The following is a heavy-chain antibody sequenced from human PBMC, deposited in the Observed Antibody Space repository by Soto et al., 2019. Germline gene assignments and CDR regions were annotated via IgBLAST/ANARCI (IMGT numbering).Heavy chain of an antibody. D-gene: IGHD6-19*01. Sequence: PSETLSLTCTVSGGSISSGGYYWSWIRQHPGKGLEWIGYIYYSGTTYYNPSFKSRVTISVDTSKNQFSLKLSSVTAADTAVYYCARNPAGSSGWYYFEYWGQGTLVTVS. CDR1: GGSISSGGYY. J-gene: IGHJ4*02. CDR3: ARNPAGSSGWYYFEY. V-gene: IGHV4-31*03. CDR2: IYYSGTT.